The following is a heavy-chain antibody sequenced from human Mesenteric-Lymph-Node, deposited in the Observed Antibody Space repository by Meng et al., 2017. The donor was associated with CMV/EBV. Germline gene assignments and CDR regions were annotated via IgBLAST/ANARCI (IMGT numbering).Heavy chain of an antibody. CDR1: GFTFSSYS. J-gene: IGHJ6*02. CDR2: ISSSSSYI. D-gene: IGHD3-16*01. V-gene: IGHV3-21*01. CDR3: ARGGRGNYYYYYGMDV. Sequence: GESLKISCAASGFTFSSYSMNWVRQAPGKGLEWVSSISSSSSYIYYADSVKGRFTISRDNAKNSLYLQMNSLRAEDTAVYYCARGGRGNYYYYYGMDVWGQGTTVTVSS.